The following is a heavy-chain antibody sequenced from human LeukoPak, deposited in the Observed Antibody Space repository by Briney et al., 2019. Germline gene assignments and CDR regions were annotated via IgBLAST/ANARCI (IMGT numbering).Heavy chain of an antibody. J-gene: IGHJ4*02. V-gene: IGHV3-23*01. CDR3: AKGFYHYFGSGSYTLDF. CDR1: GFTFSIYA. CDR2: ISGRDNGT. Sequence: PGGSRRLSCAASGFTFSIYAMTWVRQAPGKGLGLVSGISGRDNGTWYADSVKGRFTISRDNSKNTLYLQMNSLTGEDTAVYYCAKGFYHYFGSGSYTLDFWGQGTQVTVSS. D-gene: IGHD3-10*01.